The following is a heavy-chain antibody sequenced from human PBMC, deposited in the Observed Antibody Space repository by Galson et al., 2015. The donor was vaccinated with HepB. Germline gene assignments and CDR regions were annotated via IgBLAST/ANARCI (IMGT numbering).Heavy chain of an antibody. CDR2: IITVFDRS. Sequence: SVKVSCKASGGTFGSYAISWVRQAPGQGLEWMGGIITVFDRSNYAQKFQGRVTITADKSTGTVYMELNSLRSEDTALYYCARQKSIAAAGPYYYYGMDVWGQGTTVTVSS. D-gene: IGHD6-13*01. CDR1: GGTFGSYA. V-gene: IGHV1-69*06. CDR3: ARQKSIAAAGPYYYYGMDV. J-gene: IGHJ6*02.